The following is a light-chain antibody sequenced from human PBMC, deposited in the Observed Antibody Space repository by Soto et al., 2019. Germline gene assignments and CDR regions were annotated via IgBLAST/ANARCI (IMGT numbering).Light chain of an antibody. CDR1: KNDIGVYDV. CDR3: KSYAGSNTYV. Sequence: QAALTQPPSASGSPGQSVTISCTGTKNDIGVYDVFSWYQHHPGKAPRLIIYEVVQRPSGVPDRFSGSKSGNTASLTVSGLQAADEADYFCKSYAGSNTYVFGSGTKVTVL. J-gene: IGLJ1*01. V-gene: IGLV2-8*01. CDR2: EVV.